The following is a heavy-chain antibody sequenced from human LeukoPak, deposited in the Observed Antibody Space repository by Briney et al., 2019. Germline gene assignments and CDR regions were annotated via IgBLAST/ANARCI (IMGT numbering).Heavy chain of an antibody. Sequence: GASVKVSCKASGYTFTSYAMHWVRQAPGQKLEWMGWINAGNGNTNYAQKLQGRVTMTRDTSTSTVYMELSSLRSEDTAVYYCARGAHASKPLDYWGQGTLVTASS. CDR1: GYTFTSYA. CDR2: INAGNGNT. D-gene: IGHD3-16*01. V-gene: IGHV1-3*01. J-gene: IGHJ4*02. CDR3: ARGAHASKPLDY.